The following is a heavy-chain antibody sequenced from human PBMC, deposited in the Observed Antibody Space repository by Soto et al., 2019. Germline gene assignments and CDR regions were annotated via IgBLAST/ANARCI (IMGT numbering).Heavy chain of an antibody. CDR1: GFTFSSYD. V-gene: IGHV3-13*04. D-gene: IGHD3-9*01. Sequence: GGSLRLSCAASGFTFSSYDMHWVRQATGQGLEWVSAIGTAGDTYYPGSVKGRFTISRENAKNSLYLQMNSLRAGDTAVYYCARAIDYDILTGYPAPPDYWGQGTLVTVSS. J-gene: IGHJ4*02. CDR2: IGTAGDT. CDR3: ARAIDYDILTGYPAPPDY.